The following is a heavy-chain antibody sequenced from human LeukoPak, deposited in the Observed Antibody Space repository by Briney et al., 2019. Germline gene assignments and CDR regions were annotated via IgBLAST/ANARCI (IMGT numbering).Heavy chain of an antibody. CDR3: ARPGGYYHYYYLDV. J-gene: IGHJ6*03. CDR2: IKQDGSEK. V-gene: IGHV3-7*01. D-gene: IGHD3-16*01. CDR1: GFTFSSYW. Sequence: GGSLRLSCAASGFTFSSYWMSWVRQAPGKGLEWVANIKQDGSEKHYVDSVKGRFTISRDNAKNSLYLQMNSLRAEDTAVYYCARPGGYYHYYYLDVWGKGTTVTVSS.